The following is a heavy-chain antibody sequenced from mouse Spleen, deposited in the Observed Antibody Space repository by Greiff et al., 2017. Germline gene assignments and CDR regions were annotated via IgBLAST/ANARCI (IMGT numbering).Heavy chain of an antibody. Sequence: EVKLQQSGAELVRPGASVKLSCTASGFNIKDDYMHWVKQRPEQGLEWIGWIDPENGDTEYASKFQGKATITADTSSNTAYLQLSSLTSEDTAVYYCTWGTTAHWYFDVWGAGTTVTVSS. J-gene: IGHJ1*01. V-gene: IGHV14-4*01. D-gene: IGHD1-2*01. CDR1: GFNIKDDY. CDR2: IDPENGDT. CDR3: TWGTTAHWYFDV.